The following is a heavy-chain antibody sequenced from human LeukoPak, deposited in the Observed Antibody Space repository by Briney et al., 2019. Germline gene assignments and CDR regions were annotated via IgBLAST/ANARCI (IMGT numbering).Heavy chain of an antibody. CDR3: ATGEGLELPDY. CDR2: IIPIFGTA. Sequence: SVKVSCKASGGTFSSYAISWVRQAPGQGLEWMGGIIPIFGTANYAQKFQGRVTMTEDTSTDTAYMELSSLRSEDTAVYYCATGEGLELPDYWGQGTLVTVSS. D-gene: IGHD1-7*01. J-gene: IGHJ4*02. V-gene: IGHV1-69*06. CDR1: GGTFSSYA.